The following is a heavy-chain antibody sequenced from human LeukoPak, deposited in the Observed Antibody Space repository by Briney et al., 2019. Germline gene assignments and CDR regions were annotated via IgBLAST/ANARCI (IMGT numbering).Heavy chain of an antibody. V-gene: IGHV3-21*01. J-gene: IGHJ4*02. D-gene: IGHD1-1*01. CDR2: ISSSSSSYI. CDR1: GFTFSSYS. CDR3: ARGLVTSGTDY. Sequence: GGSLRLSCAASGFTFSSYSMNWVRQAPGKGLEWVSSISSSSSSYIYYADSVKGRFTISRDNAKNSLYLQMNSLRAEDTAVYYCARGLVTSGTDYWGQGTLVTVSS.